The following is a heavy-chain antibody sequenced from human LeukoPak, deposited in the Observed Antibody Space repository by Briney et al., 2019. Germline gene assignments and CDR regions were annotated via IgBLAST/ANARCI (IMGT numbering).Heavy chain of an antibody. CDR3: AREWIPLGYCSSTSCFQVGGGWFDP. D-gene: IGHD2-2*01. V-gene: IGHV1-69*04. CDR2: IIPILGMA. CDR1: GGTFNNNA. J-gene: IGHJ5*02. Sequence: ASVKVSCKASGGTFNNNAINWVRQAPGQGLEWMGRIIPILGMANYAQKFQGRVTITADESTSTAYMELSSLRSEDTAVYYCAREWIPLGYCSSTSCFQVGGGWFDPWGQGTLVTVSS.